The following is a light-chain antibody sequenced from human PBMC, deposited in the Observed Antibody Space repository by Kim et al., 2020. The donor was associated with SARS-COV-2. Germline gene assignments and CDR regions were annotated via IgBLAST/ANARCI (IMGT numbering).Light chain of an antibody. CDR1: SSDVGGYNY. Sequence: GSSVTIACPGTSSDVGGYNYVSCYQQHPGKALKLMIYDVSTRPSGVPDRFSGSKSGNPASLTVSGLQAEDEADYYCFSYAGSYTLVFGGGTQLTVL. CDR3: FSYAGSYTLV. J-gene: IGLJ2*01. CDR2: DVS. V-gene: IGLV2-11*01.